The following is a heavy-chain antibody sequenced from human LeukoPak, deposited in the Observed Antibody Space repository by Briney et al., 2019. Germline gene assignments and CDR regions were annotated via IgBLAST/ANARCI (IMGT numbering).Heavy chain of an antibody. J-gene: IGHJ6*03. V-gene: IGHV3-30*02. D-gene: IGHD6-19*01. Sequence: GGSLRLSCAASGFTFTYYAIHWVRQAPGKGLEWVAFIRYDGTNKNYADSVKGRFTISRDNSKNTLYLQMNSLRVEDTAVYYCARGRIAVAGTYIPSNWGPQLYYMDVWGKGTTVTVSS. CDR1: GFTFTYYA. CDR3: ARGRIAVAGTYIPSNWGPQLYYMDV. CDR2: IRYDGTNK.